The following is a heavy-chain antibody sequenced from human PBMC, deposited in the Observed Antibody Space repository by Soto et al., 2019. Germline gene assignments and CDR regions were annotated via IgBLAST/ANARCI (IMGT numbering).Heavy chain of an antibody. Sequence: QVQLQESRPGLVKPSQTLSLTCTVSGGSISSGGYYWSWIRQHPGKGLEWIGYIYYSGSTYYNPSLKSRVTISVDTSKNQFSLKLSSVTAADTAVYYCARYSYELLNWFDPLGQGTLVTVSS. J-gene: IGHJ5*02. D-gene: IGHD5-18*01. V-gene: IGHV4-31*03. CDR1: GGSISSGGYY. CDR2: IYYSGST. CDR3: ARYSYELLNWFDP.